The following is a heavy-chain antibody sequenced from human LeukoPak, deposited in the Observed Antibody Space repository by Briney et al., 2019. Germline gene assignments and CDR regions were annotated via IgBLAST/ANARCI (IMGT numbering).Heavy chain of an antibody. CDR2: ISGSGGST. CDR3: AKGNWRYFDY. Sequence: GGSLRLSCAASGITASSYAMTWVRQAPGKGLEWVSAISGSGGSTYYADSVKGRFTISRDNSKNTLYLQMNSLGADDTAVYYCAKGNWRYFDYWGQGTLVTVSS. J-gene: IGHJ4*02. CDR1: GITASSYA. D-gene: IGHD1-1*01. V-gene: IGHV3-23*01.